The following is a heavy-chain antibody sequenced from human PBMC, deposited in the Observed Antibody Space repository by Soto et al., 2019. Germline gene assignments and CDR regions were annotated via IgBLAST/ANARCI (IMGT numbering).Heavy chain of an antibody. Sequence: EVQLLESGGGLVQPGGSLRLSCAASGFAFSSYAMSWVRQAPGKGLEWVSGISGSGGATYYADSVKGRFSISRDNSKNTLYLQMNSLRAEDTAVYYCANNWGGAAGNLLDNWGQGTLVTVSS. CDR2: ISGSGGAT. CDR1: GFAFSSYA. D-gene: IGHD6-13*01. J-gene: IGHJ4*02. V-gene: IGHV3-23*01. CDR3: ANNWGGAAGNLLDN.